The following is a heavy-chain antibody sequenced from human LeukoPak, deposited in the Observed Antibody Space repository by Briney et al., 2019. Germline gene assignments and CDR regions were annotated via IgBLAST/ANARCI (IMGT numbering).Heavy chain of an antibody. J-gene: IGHJ4*02. CDR3: ARVGPGAFWYPDY. CDR2: ISAYNGNT. D-gene: IGHD3-10*01. V-gene: IGHV1-18*01. Sequence: VSVSCTASGYTFTSYGISWVRQAPGQGLEWMGWISAYNGNTNYAQKLQGRVTMTTDTSTSTAYMELKSLRSDDTAVYYCARVGPGAFWYPDYWGQGTLVTVSS. CDR1: GYTFTSYG.